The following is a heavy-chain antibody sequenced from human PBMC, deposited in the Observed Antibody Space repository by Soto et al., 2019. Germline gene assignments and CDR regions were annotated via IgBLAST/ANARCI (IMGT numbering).Heavy chain of an antibody. CDR3: ARDRKQWPVPDDFDI. J-gene: IGHJ3*02. CDR1: GGTFSSYA. CDR2: NIPIFGTA. V-gene: IGHV1-69*12. D-gene: IGHD6-19*01. Sequence: QVQLVQSGAEVKKPGSSVKVSCKASGGTFSSYAISWVRQAPGQGLEWMGGNIPIFGTANYAQKFQGRVTITADESTSTAYIELSSLRSEYTAVYYCARDRKQWPVPDDFDIWGQGTMVTVSS.